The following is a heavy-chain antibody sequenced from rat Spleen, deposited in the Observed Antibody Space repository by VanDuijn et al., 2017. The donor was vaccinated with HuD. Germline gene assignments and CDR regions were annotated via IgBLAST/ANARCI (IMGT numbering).Heavy chain of an antibody. Sequence: EVKLVKSGGGLVHPGRSLKLSCAVSGFNFDDYWMTWVRQAPGKGLEWIGEINKDSNTINYTPSLKDKFTISRDNAQNTLYLQMSKLGSEDTAIYYFVSEDLGVDYWGQGVMVTVSS. D-gene: IGHD4-3*01. CDR1: GFNFDDYW. CDR3: VSEDLGVDY. J-gene: IGHJ2*01. CDR2: INKDSNTI. V-gene: IGHV4-2*01.